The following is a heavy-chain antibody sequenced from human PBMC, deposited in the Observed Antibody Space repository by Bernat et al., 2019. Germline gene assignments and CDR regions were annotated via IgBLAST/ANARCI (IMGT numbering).Heavy chain of an antibody. CDR1: GFTFSSYG. D-gene: IGHD1-26*01. CDR3: AKDWWELAGYFAY. V-gene: IGHV3-30*18. Sequence: QVQLVESGGGVVQPGRSLRLSCAASGFTFSSYGMHGVRQAPGKGLEWVAVISYDGSNKYYADSVKGLFTISRDNSKNTLYLQMNSLRAEDTAVYYCAKDWWELAGYFAYWGQGTRITVSS. CDR2: ISYDGSNK. J-gene: IGHJ4*02.